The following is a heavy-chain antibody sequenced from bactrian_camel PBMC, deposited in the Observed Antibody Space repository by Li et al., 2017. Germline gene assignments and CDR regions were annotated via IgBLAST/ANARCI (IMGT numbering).Heavy chain of an antibody. Sequence: VQLVESGGGSVQPGESLRPSCAASGVTYSSYCMGWFRQAPGKEREGVAAIDSDGSTSYAVSVKGRFTISRDNAKNTLYLQMDSLKSEDTALYYCTTGIVSVGFWGQGTQVTVS. CDR3: TTGIVSVGF. CDR1: GVTYSSYC. V-gene: IGHV3S53*01. D-gene: IGHD1*01. J-gene: IGHJ4*01. CDR2: IDSDGST.